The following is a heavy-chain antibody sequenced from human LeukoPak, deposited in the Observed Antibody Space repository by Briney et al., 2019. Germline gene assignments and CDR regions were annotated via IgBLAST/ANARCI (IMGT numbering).Heavy chain of an antibody. V-gene: IGHV3-30*02. Sequence: GGSLRLSCAASGFTFSSYGMHWVRQAPGKGLEWVAFIRYDGSNKYYADSVKGRFTISRDNAKNSLYLQMNSLRAEDTAVYYCARDNGGWYFWVDYWGQGTLVTVSS. D-gene: IGHD6-19*01. CDR1: GFTFSSYG. CDR2: IRYDGSNK. J-gene: IGHJ4*02. CDR3: ARDNGGWYFWVDY.